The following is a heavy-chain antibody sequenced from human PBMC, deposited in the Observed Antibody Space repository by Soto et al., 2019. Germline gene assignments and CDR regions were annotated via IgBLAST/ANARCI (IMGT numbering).Heavy chain of an antibody. CDR3: ARGPRIAAAGRSWFDP. J-gene: IGHJ5*02. D-gene: IGHD6-13*01. CDR1: GGSFSGYY. CDR2: INHSGST. Sequence: PSETLSLTCAVYGGSFSGYYWSWIRQPPGKGLEWIGEINHSGSTNYNPSLKSRVTISVDTSKNQFSLKLGSVTAADTAVYYCARGPRIAAAGRSWFDPWGQGTLVTVSS. V-gene: IGHV4-34*01.